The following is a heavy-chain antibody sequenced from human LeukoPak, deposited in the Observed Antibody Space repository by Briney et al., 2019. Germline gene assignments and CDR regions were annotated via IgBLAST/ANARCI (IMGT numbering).Heavy chain of an antibody. Sequence: PSQTLSLTCTVSGGSISSGDYYWSWIRQPAGKGLEWIGRIYTSGSTNYNPSLKSRVIISVDTSKNQFSLKVNSVTAADTAVYYCARDPPYSSSWYSYMDVWGKGTTVTVSS. CDR2: IYTSGST. CDR1: GGSISSGDYY. D-gene: IGHD6-13*01. CDR3: ARDPPYSSSWYSYMDV. V-gene: IGHV4-61*02. J-gene: IGHJ6*03.